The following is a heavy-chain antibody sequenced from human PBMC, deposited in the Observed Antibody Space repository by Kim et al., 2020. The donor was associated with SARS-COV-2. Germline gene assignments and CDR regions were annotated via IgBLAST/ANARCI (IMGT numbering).Heavy chain of an antibody. V-gene: IGHV3-30*02. CDR2: K. Sequence: KYYADSVKGRFTISRDNSKNTLYLQMNSLRAEDTAVYYCAKVSTTYYFDYWGQGTLVTVSS. CDR3: AKVSTTYYFDY. J-gene: IGHJ4*02.